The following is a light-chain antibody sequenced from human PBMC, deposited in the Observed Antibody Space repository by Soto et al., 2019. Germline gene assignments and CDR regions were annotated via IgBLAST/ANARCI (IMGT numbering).Light chain of an antibody. V-gene: IGLV6-57*02. CDR3: QSYDNTNQV. CDR2: EDN. CDR1: SGSIASNY. J-gene: IGLJ3*02. Sequence: NFMLTQPHSVSESPGKTVTISCTGSSGSIASNYVQWYQQRPGSAPTTVIYEDNQRPSGVPDRFSSSVDRSSKSASLTISGLKTEDEADYYCQSYDNTNQVFGGGTKLTVL.